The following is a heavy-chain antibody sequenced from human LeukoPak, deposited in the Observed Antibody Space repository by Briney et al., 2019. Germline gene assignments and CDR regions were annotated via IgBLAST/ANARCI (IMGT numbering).Heavy chain of an antibody. V-gene: IGHV3-21*01. Sequence: GGSLRLSCAASGFTFSAYSMNWVRQAPGKGLEWVSSIGSSGTYIYYGDSTKGRFTISRDNAKNSLFLQMDSLSVEDTAVYYCARMQLFGLGNYYYYYMDVWGKGTTATVSS. CDR1: GFTFSAYS. D-gene: IGHD3/OR15-3a*01. CDR2: IGSSGTYI. J-gene: IGHJ6*03. CDR3: ARMQLFGLGNYYYYYMDV.